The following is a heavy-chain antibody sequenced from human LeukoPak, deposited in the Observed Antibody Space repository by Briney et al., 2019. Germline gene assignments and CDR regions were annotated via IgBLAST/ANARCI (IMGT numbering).Heavy chain of an antibody. J-gene: IGHJ2*01. Sequence: SETLSLTCTVSGDSISTFYWSWIRQPPGKGPEWIGYIFYSGTTNYNPSLKSRVTISVDTSKSQFSLKLTSVTAADTAVYYCARDRGWGGSYSGNWFFDLWGRGTLVTVPS. CDR2: IFYSGTT. CDR3: ARDRGWGGSYSGNWFFDL. CDR1: GDSISTFY. V-gene: IGHV4-59*01. D-gene: IGHD1-26*01.